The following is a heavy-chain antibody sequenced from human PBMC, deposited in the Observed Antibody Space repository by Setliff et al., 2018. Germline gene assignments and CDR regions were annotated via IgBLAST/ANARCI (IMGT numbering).Heavy chain of an antibody. J-gene: IGHJ4*02. CDR1: GYTFSNYL. CDR3: VRVDMVLSNFDF. Sequence: ASVKVSCKSSGYTFSNYLLHWVRQAPGQSPEWVGWINAGNGHTKYSQRFQDRITITSETSATTVYMELRSLRSEDTAVYYCVRVDMVLSNFDFWGQGTLVTVSS. CDR2: INAGNGHT. V-gene: IGHV1-3*01. D-gene: IGHD5-12*01.